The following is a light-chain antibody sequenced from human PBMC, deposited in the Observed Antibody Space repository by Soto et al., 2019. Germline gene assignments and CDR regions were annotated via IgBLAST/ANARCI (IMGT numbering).Light chain of an antibody. V-gene: IGLV2-14*01. CDR1: SSDVGGYNY. J-gene: IGLJ2*01. CDR2: EVS. CDR3: SSCNSGSTLVV. Sequence: QSALTQPASVSGSPGQSITISCTGTSSDVGGYNYVSWYQQHPGKAPKLMIYEVSNRPSEVSNRFSGSKSGNTASLTISGLQAEDEGNYYCSSCNSGSTLVVFGGGTKLTVL.